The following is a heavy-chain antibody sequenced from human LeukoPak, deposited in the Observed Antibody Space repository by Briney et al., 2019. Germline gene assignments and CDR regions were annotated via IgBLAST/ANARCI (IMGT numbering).Heavy chain of an antibody. CDR1: GGSISSYY. Sequence: SETLSLTCTVPGGSISSYYWSWIRQPAGKGLEWIGRIYTSGSTNYNPSLKSRVTMSVDTSKNQFSLKLSSVTAADTAVYYCARTLVVAAQYNWFDPWGQGTLVTVSS. D-gene: IGHD2-15*01. CDR2: IYTSGST. CDR3: ARTLVVAAQYNWFDP. V-gene: IGHV4-4*07. J-gene: IGHJ5*02.